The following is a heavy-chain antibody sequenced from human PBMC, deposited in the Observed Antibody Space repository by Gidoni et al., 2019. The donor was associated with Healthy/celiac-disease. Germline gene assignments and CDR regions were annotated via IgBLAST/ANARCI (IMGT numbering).Heavy chain of an antibody. D-gene: IGHD3-22*01. CDR1: GCTYSSYE. J-gene: IGHJ3*02. CDR2: ISSSGSTI. V-gene: IGHV3-48*03. CDR3: ARVLWAGYYDSSGYAGDAFDI. Sequence: EVQLVGSGGGLVPPGGSLRLSCAASGCTYSSYEMHWVRQAPGKGLEWASYISSSGSTIYYADSVKGRFTIARDNAKSSLYLQMNSLRAEDTAVYYCARVLWAGYYDSSGYAGDAFDIWGQGTMVTVSS.